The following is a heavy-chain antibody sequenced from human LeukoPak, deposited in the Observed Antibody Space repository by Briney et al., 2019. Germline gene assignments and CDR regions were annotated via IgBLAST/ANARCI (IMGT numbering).Heavy chain of an antibody. CDR2: IYTSGST. CDR3: ARSYCSGGSCLTWFDT. Sequence: SETLSLTCTVSGGSISSYYWSWIRQPAGKGLEWIGRIYTSGSTNYNPSLKSRVTMSVDTSKNQFSLKLTSVTAADTAVYYCARSYCSGGSCLTWFDTWGLGTLVTVS. CDR1: GGSISSYY. J-gene: IGHJ5*02. V-gene: IGHV4-4*07. D-gene: IGHD2-15*01.